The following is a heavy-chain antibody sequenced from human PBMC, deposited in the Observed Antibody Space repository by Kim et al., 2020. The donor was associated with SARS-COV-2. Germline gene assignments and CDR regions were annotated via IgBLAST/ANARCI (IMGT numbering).Heavy chain of an antibody. CDR3: ARRVEHFGSSWFPQVSYYFDY. J-gene: IGHJ4*02. CDR1: GFTFSRYW. V-gene: IGHV3-74*01. Sequence: GGSLRLSCAASGFTFSRYWMHWVRQAPGKGLVWVSRINSDGSSTSYADSVKGRFTISRDNAKNTLYLQMNSLRAEDTAVYYCARRVEHFGSSWFPQVSYYFDYWGQGTLVTVSS. D-gene: IGHD6-13*01. CDR2: INSDGSST.